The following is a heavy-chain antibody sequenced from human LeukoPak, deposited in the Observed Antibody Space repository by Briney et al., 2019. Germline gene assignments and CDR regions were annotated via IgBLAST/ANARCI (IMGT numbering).Heavy chain of an antibody. J-gene: IGHJ6*02. V-gene: IGHV4-59*01. CDR3: ARVRCSGSYYYYDGMDV. CDR1: GGSIRSYY. CDR2: IYYSGST. D-gene: IGHD1-26*01. Sequence: SETLSLTCPVSGGSIRSYYWRWIRQPPGKGLEWIGYIYYSGSTNYNPSLKSRVTISVDTSKNQFSLKLSSVTAADTAVYYCARVRCSGSYYYYDGMDVWGQGTMVTVSS.